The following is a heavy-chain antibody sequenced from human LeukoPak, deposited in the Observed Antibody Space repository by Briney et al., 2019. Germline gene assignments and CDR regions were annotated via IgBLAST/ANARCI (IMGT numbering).Heavy chain of an antibody. V-gene: IGHV1-2*02. Sequence: ASVKVSCKASGYTFTGYYMHWVRQAPGQGLEWMGWINPNSGGTNYAQKFQGRVTMTRDTSISTAHMELSRLRSDDTAVYYCARDSPCSSTSCPTGNTDYYYGMDVWGQGTTVTVSS. D-gene: IGHD2-2*01. CDR1: GYTFTGYY. CDR2: INPNSGGT. J-gene: IGHJ6*02. CDR3: ARDSPCSSTSCPTGNTDYYYGMDV.